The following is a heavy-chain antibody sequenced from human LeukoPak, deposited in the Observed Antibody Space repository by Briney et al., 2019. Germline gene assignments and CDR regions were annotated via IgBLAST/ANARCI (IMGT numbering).Heavy chain of an antibody. Sequence: PGGSLRLSCAASGFTFSDYYMSWIRQAPGKGLEWASYISSSGSTIYYADSVKGRFTISRDNAKNSLYLQMNSLRAEDTAVYYCARDLGRAGVAARREVFDYWGQGTLVTVSS. V-gene: IGHV3-11*01. J-gene: IGHJ4*02. D-gene: IGHD6-6*01. CDR2: ISSSGSTI. CDR3: ARDLGRAGVAARREVFDY. CDR1: GFTFSDYY.